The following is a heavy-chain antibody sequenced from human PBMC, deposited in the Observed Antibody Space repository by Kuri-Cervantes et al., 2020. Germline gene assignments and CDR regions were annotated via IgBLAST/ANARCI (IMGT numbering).Heavy chain of an antibody. CDR3: ARGAFGDSSGYGY. D-gene: IGHD3-22*01. V-gene: IGHV5-51*01. CDR1: GYSFTSYW. J-gene: IGHJ4*02. CDR2: IYPGDSDT. Sequence: GGSLRLSCKGSGYSFTSYWIGWVRQMPGKGLEWMGIIYPGDSDTRYSPSFQGQVTISADKSISTTYLQWSSLKASDTAMYYCARGAFGDSSGYGYWGQGTLVTVSS.